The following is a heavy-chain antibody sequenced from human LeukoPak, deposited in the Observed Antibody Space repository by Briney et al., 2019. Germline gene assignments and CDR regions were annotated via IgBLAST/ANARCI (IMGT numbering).Heavy chain of an antibody. Sequence: PSETLSLTCAVYGGSFSGYYWSWVRQPPGKGLEWIGEINHSGSTNYNPSLKSRVTISVDTSKNQFSLKLSSVTAADTAVYYCARGSAFDPWGQGTLVTVSS. CDR2: INHSGST. CDR1: GGSFSGYY. J-gene: IGHJ5*02. V-gene: IGHV4-34*01. CDR3: ARGSAFDP.